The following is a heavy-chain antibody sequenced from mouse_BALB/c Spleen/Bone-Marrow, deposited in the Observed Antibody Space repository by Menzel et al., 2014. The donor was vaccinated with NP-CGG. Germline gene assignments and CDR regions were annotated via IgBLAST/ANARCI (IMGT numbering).Heavy chain of an antibody. D-gene: IGHD2-10*02. CDR2: INPYNDGT. V-gene: IGHV1-14*01. CDR1: GYTFTSYV. Sequence: EVHLVESGPELVKPGASVKMSCKASGYTFTSYVMHWVKQKPGQGLEWIGYINPYNDGTKYNEKFKGKATLTSDKSSSTAYMELSSLTSKDSAVYYCARSPSYGNYVDYWGQGTSVTVSS. CDR3: ARSPSYGNYVDY. J-gene: IGHJ4*01.